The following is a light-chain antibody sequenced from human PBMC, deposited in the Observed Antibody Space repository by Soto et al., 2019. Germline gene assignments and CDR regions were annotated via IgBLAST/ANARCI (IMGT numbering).Light chain of an antibody. V-gene: IGKV3-20*01. Sequence: EIVLTQSPGTLSLSPGERATLSCRASQSVSSSYLAWYQQKPGQAPRLLIYGASSRATGIPDRFSGSGSGTDFTLTISRLEPEVFALYYCQQYGSSLIFTFGPGTKVDIK. CDR3: QQYGSSLIFT. CDR2: GAS. CDR1: QSVSSSY. J-gene: IGKJ3*01.